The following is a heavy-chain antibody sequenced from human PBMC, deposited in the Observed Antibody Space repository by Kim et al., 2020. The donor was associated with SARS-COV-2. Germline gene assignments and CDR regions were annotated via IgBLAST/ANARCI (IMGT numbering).Heavy chain of an antibody. D-gene: IGHD3-9*01. V-gene: IGHV4-31*03. J-gene: IGHJ4*02. CDR1: GGSISSGGYY. CDR2: IYYSGST. Sequence: SETLSLTCTVSGGSISSGGYYWSWIRQHPGKGLEWIGYIYYSGSTYYNPSLKSRVTISVDTSKNQFSLKLSSVTAADTAVYYCARVVPAASERYFDWFVEGENDYWGQGTLVTVSS. CDR3: ARVVPAASERYFDWFVEGENDY.